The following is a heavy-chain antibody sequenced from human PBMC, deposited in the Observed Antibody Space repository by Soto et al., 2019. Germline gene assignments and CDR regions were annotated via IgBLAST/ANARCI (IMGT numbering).Heavy chain of an antibody. D-gene: IGHD2-21*02. J-gene: IGHJ6*02. CDR2: IESGGTA. Sequence: GSLRLSCNASGLTVSSSYMSWVRQAPGMGLEWVAVIESGGTAHYADSVKGRFTISRDNPNNIIYLQLHTLRAEDTAVYYCAKDLGPLKLLNYVFYGLDVWGQGTTVTVSS. CDR3: AKDLGPLKLLNYVFYGLDV. V-gene: IGHV3-53*01. CDR1: GLTVSSSY.